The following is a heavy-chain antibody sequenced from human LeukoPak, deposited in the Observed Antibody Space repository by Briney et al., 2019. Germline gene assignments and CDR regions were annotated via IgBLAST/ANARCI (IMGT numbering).Heavy chain of an antibody. J-gene: IGHJ4*02. CDR3: ARASSGYFDY. V-gene: IGHV4-34*01. CDR2: INHSGST. CDR1: GGSFSGYY. D-gene: IGHD3-3*01. Sequence: SETLSLTCAVYGGSFSGYYWSWIRQPPGKGLEWIGEINHSGSTNYNPSLKSRVTISVDTSKNQFSLKLSSVTAADTAVYYCARASSGYFDYWGQGTLVTVSS.